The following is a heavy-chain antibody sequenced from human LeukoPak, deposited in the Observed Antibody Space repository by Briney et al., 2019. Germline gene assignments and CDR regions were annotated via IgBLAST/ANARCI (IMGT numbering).Heavy chain of an antibody. D-gene: IGHD3-22*01. CDR1: GGSISTYY. CDR2: VYYSGST. J-gene: IGHJ3*02. CDR3: ARHQSSGWGYAFDI. Sequence: SETLSFTCTVSGGSISTYYWSWIRQPPGKGLEWIGYVYYSGSTNYNPSLKSRVTISVDTSKNQFSLKLSSVTAADTAVYYCARHQSSGWGYAFDIWGQGTMVTVSS. V-gene: IGHV4-59*08.